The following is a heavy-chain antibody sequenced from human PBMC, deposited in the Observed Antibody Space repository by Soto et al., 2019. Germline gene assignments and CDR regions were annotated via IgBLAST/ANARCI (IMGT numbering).Heavy chain of an antibody. Sequence: QVQLVQSGAEVKKPGSSVKVSCKASGGTFSSYAISWVRQAPGQGLEWMGGLIPIFGTANYAQKFQGRVTITADESTSTAYMELSSLRSEDTAVYYCARGGADSSGLYYYDSSGYSRYYFDYWGQGTLVTVSS. J-gene: IGHJ4*02. CDR2: LIPIFGTA. V-gene: IGHV1-69*01. CDR3: ARGGADSSGLYYYDSSGYSRYYFDY. CDR1: GGTFSSYA. D-gene: IGHD3-22*01.